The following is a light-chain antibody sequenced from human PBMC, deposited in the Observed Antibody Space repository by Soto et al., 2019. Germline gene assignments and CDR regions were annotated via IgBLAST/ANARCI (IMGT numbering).Light chain of an antibody. J-gene: IGLJ2*01. CDR2: DVN. CDR3: CSYAGTKTLV. Sequence: QSVLTQPRSVSGSPGQSVTISCTGTSSDVGGYDYVSWYQHHPGKAPKLMIYDVNKRPSGVPDRFSGSKSGNTASLTISGLQAEDEADYHCCSYAGTKTLVFGGGTKLTVL. V-gene: IGLV2-11*01. CDR1: SSDVGGYDY.